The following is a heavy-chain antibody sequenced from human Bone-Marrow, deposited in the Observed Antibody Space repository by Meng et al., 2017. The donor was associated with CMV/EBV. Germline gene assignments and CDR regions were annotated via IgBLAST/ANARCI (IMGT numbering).Heavy chain of an antibody. D-gene: IGHD2/OR15-2a*01. V-gene: IGHV1-2*02. CDR2: INPKSGAT. Sequence: ASVKVSCKASGDTFSNFGISWVRQAPGQGLEWMGNINPKSGATTYARKFRGRVAMTRDTSLTTAYMELNRLTSDDTATYYCARSLEYSSLFGIDPWGQGTLVTVSS. J-gene: IGHJ5*02. CDR3: ARSLEYSSLFGIDP. CDR1: GDTFSNFG.